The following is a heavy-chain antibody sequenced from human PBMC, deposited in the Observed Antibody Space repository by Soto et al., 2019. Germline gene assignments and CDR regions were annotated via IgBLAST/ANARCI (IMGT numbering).Heavy chain of an antibody. D-gene: IGHD3-22*01. Sequence: QVQLQESGPGLVKPSETLSLTCAVSGDSISSYYCMWIRQPPGKGLESIGYLYYGRSANYNPSLRSPVTLSVDTSTNQCPLTLSSMTAANTAVYYCALRSMAVVPDYWGQGTLVTVSS. J-gene: IGHJ4*02. V-gene: IGHV4-59*01. CDR3: ALRSMAVVPDY. CDR1: GDSISSYY. CDR2: LYYGRSA.